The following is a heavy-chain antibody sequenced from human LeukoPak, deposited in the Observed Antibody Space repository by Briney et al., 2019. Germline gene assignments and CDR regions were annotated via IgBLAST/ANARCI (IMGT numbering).Heavy chain of an antibody. D-gene: IGHD6-13*01. CDR2: IYYSGTT. CDR1: DGSISSTDYF. V-gene: IGHV4-39*07. CDR3: ARTTEAHSWQTRYYSYYMDV. Sequence: SETLSLTCTVSDGSISSTDYFWGWIRQPPGKGLEWIGSIYYSGTTYYNLYLKTRVAISRDTSKNQFSLRLTYVTAADTAVYYCARTTEAHSWQTRYYSYYMDVWGKGTTVTVSS. J-gene: IGHJ6*03.